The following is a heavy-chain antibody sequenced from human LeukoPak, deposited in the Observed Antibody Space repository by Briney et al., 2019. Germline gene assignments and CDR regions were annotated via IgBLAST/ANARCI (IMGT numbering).Heavy chain of an antibody. CDR3: ARHPIAAAGPFD. Sequence: SETLSLTCTVSGGSISSYYWSWIRQHPGKGLEWIGYIYYSGSTYYNPSLKSRVTISVDTSKNQFSLKLSSVTAADTAVYYCARHPIAAAGPFDWGQGTLVTVSS. CDR1: GGSISSYY. D-gene: IGHD6-13*01. V-gene: IGHV4-59*08. J-gene: IGHJ4*02. CDR2: IYYSGST.